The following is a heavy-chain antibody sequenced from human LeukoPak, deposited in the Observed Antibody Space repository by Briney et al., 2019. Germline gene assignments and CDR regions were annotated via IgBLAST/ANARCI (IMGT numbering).Heavy chain of an antibody. CDR2: IYSGGST. D-gene: IGHD3-22*01. CDR3: ARSMRLFSY. V-gene: IGHV3-66*02. CDR1: GFTVSSNY. J-gene: IGHJ4*02. Sequence: GGSLRLSCVVSGFTVSSNYMSWVRQAPRKGLEWVSLIYSGGSTYYADSVKGRFTISRDNSKNTLYLQMNSLRAEDTAVYYCARSMRLFSYWGQGTLVTVSS.